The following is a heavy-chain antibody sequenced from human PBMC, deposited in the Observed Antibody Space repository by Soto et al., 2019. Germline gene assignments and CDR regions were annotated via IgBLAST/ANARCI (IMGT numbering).Heavy chain of an antibody. CDR2: IDSSGST. CDR1: GRSISTYY. Sequence: QGQLQESGPGLVKPSETLSLTCSVSGRSISTYYCNWIRQPAGKGLEWIGRIDSSGSTNYSPSPKSRATTAVDTSKNQFSLKLTSVTAADTAVYYCARGGHDFWSGPFDYWGQGTLATVSS. J-gene: IGHJ4*02. D-gene: IGHD3-3*01. CDR3: ARGGHDFWSGPFDY. V-gene: IGHV4-4*07.